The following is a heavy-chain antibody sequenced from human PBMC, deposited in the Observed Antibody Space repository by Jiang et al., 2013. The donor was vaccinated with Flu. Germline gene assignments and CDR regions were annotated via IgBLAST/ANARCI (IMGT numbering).Heavy chain of an antibody. Sequence: EVKKPGAVSEGSCKASGYTFTSYYMHWVRQAPGQGLEWMGIINPSGGSTSYAQKFQGRVTMTRDTSTSTVYMELSSLRSEDTAVYYCARVGYYYDSSGYYGLYYFDYWGQGTLVTVSS. CDR3: ARVGYYYDSSGYYGLYYFDY. J-gene: IGHJ4*02. CDR1: GYTFTSYY. CDR2: INPSGGST. V-gene: IGHV1-46*01. D-gene: IGHD3-22*01.